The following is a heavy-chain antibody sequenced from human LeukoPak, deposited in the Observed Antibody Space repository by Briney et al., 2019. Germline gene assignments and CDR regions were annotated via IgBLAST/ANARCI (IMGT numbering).Heavy chain of an antibody. Sequence: SETLSLTCAVYGGSFSGYYWSRIRQPPGKGLEWIGEINHSGGTNYTPSLKSRVTMSLDTSKNQFSLKLTSVTAADTAVYYCARGSIAARLGNFWGQGTLVTVSS. CDR1: GGSFSGYY. J-gene: IGHJ4*02. CDR3: ARGSIAARLGNF. V-gene: IGHV4-34*01. D-gene: IGHD6-6*01. CDR2: INHSGGT.